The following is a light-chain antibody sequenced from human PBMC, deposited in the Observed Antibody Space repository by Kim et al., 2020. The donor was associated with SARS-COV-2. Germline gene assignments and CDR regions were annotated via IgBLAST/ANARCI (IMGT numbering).Light chain of an antibody. CDR1: SSNIGGYNY. J-gene: IGLJ2*01. Sequence: GKSVTIACNGSSSNIGGYNYVSWYQQHPGKAPKLIIYDVSQRPSGVPDRFSGSKSGNTASLTISGLQAEDEADYHCCSYAGSYTLIFGGGTQLTVL. V-gene: IGLV2-11*02. CDR2: DVS. CDR3: CSYAGSYTLI.